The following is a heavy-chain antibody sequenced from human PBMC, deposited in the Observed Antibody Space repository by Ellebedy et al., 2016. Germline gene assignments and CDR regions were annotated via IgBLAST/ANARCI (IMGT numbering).Heavy chain of an antibody. CDR1: GGSISSYY. D-gene: IGHD2-15*01. J-gene: IGHJ4*02. Sequence: SETLSLXXTASGGSISSYYWSWIRQPPGKGLEWIGYIYYSGSTNYNPSLKSRVTISVDTSKNQFSLKLSSVTAADTAVYYCARGYCSGGSCFPSRYWGQGTLVTVSS. CDR3: ARGYCSGGSCFPSRY. V-gene: IGHV4-59*01. CDR2: IYYSGST.